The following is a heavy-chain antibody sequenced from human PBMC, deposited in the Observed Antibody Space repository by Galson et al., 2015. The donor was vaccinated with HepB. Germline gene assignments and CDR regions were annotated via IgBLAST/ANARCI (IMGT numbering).Heavy chain of an antibody. Sequence: SLRLSCAASGFTFSNYWMTWVRQAPGKGLEWVANINNLGSEKFYVDSVKGRFTISRDNTKKTVYLEMNSLRPDDTAVYYCATYYRRFEEWGQGTLVTVSS. D-gene: IGHD3-10*01. V-gene: IGHV3-7*01. J-gene: IGHJ4*02. CDR2: INNLGSEK. CDR1: GFTFSNYW. CDR3: ATYYRRFEE.